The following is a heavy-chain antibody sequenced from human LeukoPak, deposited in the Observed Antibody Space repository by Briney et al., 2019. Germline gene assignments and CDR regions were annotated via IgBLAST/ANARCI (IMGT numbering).Heavy chain of an antibody. V-gene: IGHV3-23*01. D-gene: IGHD1-20*01. Sequence: GGSLRLSCAASGLTFSSYAMNWVRQAPGKGLEWVSGISGSGGSTYYADSVKGRFTISRDNSKNTLYLQMNSLRAEDTAIYYCAKDGITGIGWVDYWGQGTLVTVSS. CDR2: ISGSGGST. CDR1: GLTFSSYA. J-gene: IGHJ4*02. CDR3: AKDGITGIGWVDY.